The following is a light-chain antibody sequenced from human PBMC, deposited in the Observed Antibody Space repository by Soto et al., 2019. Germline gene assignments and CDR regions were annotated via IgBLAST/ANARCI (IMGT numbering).Light chain of an antibody. CDR2: DAS. Sequence: DIQMTQSPSALSASVGDRVTITCRASQSITGWLAWYQQKPGKAPKLLIYDASSLESGVPSRFSGRASGTEFTLTISSLQPDDFATYYCQQYNSYAFTFGPGTKVEIK. V-gene: IGKV1-5*01. J-gene: IGKJ3*01. CDR1: QSITGW. CDR3: QQYNSYAFT.